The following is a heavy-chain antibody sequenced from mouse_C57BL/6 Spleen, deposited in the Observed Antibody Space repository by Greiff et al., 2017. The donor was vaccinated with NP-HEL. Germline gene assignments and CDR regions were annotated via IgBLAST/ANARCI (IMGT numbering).Heavy chain of an antibody. V-gene: IGHV1-55*01. Sequence: QVQLKQPGAELVKPGASVKMSCKASGYTFTSYWITWVKQRPGQGLEWIGDIYPGSGSTNYNEKFKSKATLTVDTSSSTAYMQLSSLTSEDSAVYYCARIKGRNSFFDVWGTGTTVTVSS. J-gene: IGHJ1*03. CDR2: IYPGSGST. D-gene: IGHD2-1*01. CDR3: ARIKGRNSFFDV. CDR1: GYTFTSYW.